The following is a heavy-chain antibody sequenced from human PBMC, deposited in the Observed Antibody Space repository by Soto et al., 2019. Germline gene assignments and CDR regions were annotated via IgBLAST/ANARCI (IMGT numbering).Heavy chain of an antibody. CDR3: ARHRGDNTYYDDSSGYYGPGY. CDR2: IDPSDSYT. J-gene: IGHJ4*02. V-gene: IGHV5-10-1*01. Sequence: PGESLKISCKGSGYSFTSYWISWVRQMPGKGLEWMGRIDPSDSYTNYSPSFQGHVTISADKSISTAYLQWSSLKASDTAMYYCARHRGDNTYYDDSSGYYGPGYWGQGTLVPVSS. CDR1: GYSFTSYW. D-gene: IGHD3-22*01.